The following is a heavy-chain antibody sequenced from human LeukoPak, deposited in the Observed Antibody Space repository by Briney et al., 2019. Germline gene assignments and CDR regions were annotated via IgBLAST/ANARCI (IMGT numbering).Heavy chain of an antibody. V-gene: IGHV1-69*13. CDR2: IIPIFGTA. CDR1: GGTFSSYA. J-gene: IGHJ4*02. CDR3: ASSYSSSSFFDY. D-gene: IGHD6-6*01. Sequence: SVKVSCKASGGTFSSYAISWVRQAPGQGLEWMGGIIPIFGTANYAQKFQGGVTITADESTSTAYMELSSLRSEDTAVYYCASSYSSSSFFDYWGQGTLVTVSS.